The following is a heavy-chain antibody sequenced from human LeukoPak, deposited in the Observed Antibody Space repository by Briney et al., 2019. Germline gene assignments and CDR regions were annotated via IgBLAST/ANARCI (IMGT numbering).Heavy chain of an antibody. D-gene: IGHD3-3*01. CDR3: ARGRYDFWSGYYSWFDP. CDR1: GGSISSYY. Sequence: SETPSLTCTVSGGSISSYYWSWIRQPAGKGLEWIGRIYTSGSTNYNPSLKSRVTMSVDTSKNQFSLKLSSVTAADTAVYYCARGRYDFWSGYYSWFDPWGQGTLVTVSS. J-gene: IGHJ5*02. V-gene: IGHV4-4*07. CDR2: IYTSGST.